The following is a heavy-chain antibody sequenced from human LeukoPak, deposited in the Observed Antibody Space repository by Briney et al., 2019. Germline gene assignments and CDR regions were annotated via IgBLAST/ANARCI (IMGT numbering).Heavy chain of an antibody. V-gene: IGHV4-34*01. CDR3: PKSGAIGRLVHKGRFDF. CDR1: GGSFSDYY. Sequence: PSEALSVTCVLYGGSFSDYYWSCGRQPPPKGLEWIGEINHSGSANYNPSLKSRVTISIDTSKNQFSLKLSSATAAEPAVYYCPKSGAIGRLVHKGRFDFWGQGTQVTVSS. CDR2: INHSGSA. J-gene: IGHJ4*02. D-gene: IGHD3-9*01.